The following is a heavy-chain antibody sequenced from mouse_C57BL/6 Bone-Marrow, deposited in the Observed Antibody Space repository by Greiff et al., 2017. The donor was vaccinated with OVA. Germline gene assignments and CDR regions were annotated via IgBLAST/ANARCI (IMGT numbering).Heavy chain of an antibody. CDR3: AREDGSGFHWYFDV. Sequence: VHLVESGAELARPGASVKLSCKASGYTFTSYGISWVKQRTGQGLEWIGEIYPRSGNTYYNEKFKGKATLTADKSSSTAYMELRSLTSEDSAVYYGAREDGSGFHWYFDVWGTGTTVTVSS. CDR1: GYTFTSYG. J-gene: IGHJ1*03. CDR2: IYPRSGNT. D-gene: IGHD1-1*01. V-gene: IGHV1-81*01.